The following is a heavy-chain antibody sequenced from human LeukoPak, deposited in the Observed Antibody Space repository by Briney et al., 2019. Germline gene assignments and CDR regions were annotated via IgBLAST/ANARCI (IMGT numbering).Heavy chain of an antibody. Sequence: ASVKVSCKASGYTFTDYYMHWVRQAAGQGLEWMGRINPNSGGTNYAQKFQGRVTMTRDTSISTAYMELSRLRSDDTAVYYCARDGDYGDYEVDYWGQGTLVTVSS. D-gene: IGHD4-17*01. CDR3: ARDGDYGDYEVDY. CDR2: INPNSGGT. CDR1: GYTFTDYY. J-gene: IGHJ4*02. V-gene: IGHV1-2*06.